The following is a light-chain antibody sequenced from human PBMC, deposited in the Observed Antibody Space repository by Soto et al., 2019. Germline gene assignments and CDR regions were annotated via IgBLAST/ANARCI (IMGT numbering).Light chain of an antibody. CDR1: SSDVGGYNY. J-gene: IGLJ1*01. Sequence: QSVLTQPPSASGSPGQSVTISCTGTSSDVGGYNYVSWYQQHPGKAPKLLIYEVSDRPSGVPDRFSGSKSGNTASLTVSGLQAEDEADYYCSSYSTSYGGSFYVFGTGTKVTVL. CDR3: SSYSTSYGGSFYV. V-gene: IGLV2-8*01. CDR2: EVS.